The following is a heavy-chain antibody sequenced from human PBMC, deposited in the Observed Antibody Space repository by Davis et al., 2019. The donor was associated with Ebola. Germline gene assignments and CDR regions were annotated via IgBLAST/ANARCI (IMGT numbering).Heavy chain of an antibody. J-gene: IGHJ5*02. CDR3: ARGLGYSGTYWVDP. CDR2: IYPYDSDT. CDR1: GYSFTSYW. V-gene: IGHV5-51*01. D-gene: IGHD1-26*01. Sequence: GGSLRLSCKGSGYSFTSYWIGWVRQMPGKGLEWMGIIYPYDSDTRYSPSFQGQVTISADKSISTAYLQWNNLKASDTAMYYCARGLGYSGTYWVDPWGQGTLVTVSP.